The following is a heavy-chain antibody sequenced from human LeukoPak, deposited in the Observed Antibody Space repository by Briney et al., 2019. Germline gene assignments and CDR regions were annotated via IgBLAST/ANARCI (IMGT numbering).Heavy chain of an antibody. Sequence: GGSLGLSCAASGFTFTSYAMGWVRQAPGKGLEWVSTISSSGESTYYAYSVKGRFTISRDNSKNTLYLQMSSLRAEDTAVYYCAKGGSSWSRFDYWGQGTLVTVSS. CDR2: ISSSGEST. D-gene: IGHD6-13*01. CDR3: AKGGSSWSRFDY. J-gene: IGHJ4*02. V-gene: IGHV3-23*01. CDR1: GFTFTSYA.